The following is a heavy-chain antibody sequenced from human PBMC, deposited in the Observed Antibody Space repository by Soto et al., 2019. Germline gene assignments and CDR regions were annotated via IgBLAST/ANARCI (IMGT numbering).Heavy chain of an antibody. Sequence: GASVKVSCKASGYTFTNYYVQWVRQAPGQGLEWMGVIHPDGGHTTYSQKFQDRVTMTRDTFTSTIYMELSSLRSEDTDVYYCARGDNDYWGQGTLVTVSS. CDR2: IHPDGGHT. J-gene: IGHJ4*02. CDR3: ARGDNDY. V-gene: IGHV1-46*01. CDR1: GYTFTNYY.